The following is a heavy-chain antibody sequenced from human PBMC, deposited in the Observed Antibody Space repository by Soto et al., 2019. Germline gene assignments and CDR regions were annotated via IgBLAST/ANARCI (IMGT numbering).Heavy chain of an antibody. J-gene: IGHJ5*02. CDR2: IYSGGTT. V-gene: IGHV3-66*01. D-gene: IGHD3-22*01. CDR3: ARDGDSSDYRGWFDP. CDR1: GFTVSSNY. Sequence: EVQLVESGGGLVQPGGSLRLSCAASGFTVSSNYMSWVRQAPGKGLEWVSVIYSGGTTYYADSVKGRFTISRDNSKTTLYLQMNRLRAEDTAVYYCARDGDSSDYRGWFDPWGQGTLVTVSS.